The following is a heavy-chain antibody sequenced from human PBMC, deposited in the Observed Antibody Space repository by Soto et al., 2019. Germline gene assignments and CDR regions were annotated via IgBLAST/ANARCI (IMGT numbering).Heavy chain of an antibody. CDR3: ARELVVVTAISANAFDI. CDR2: IYPGDSDT. D-gene: IGHD2-21*02. J-gene: IGHJ3*02. V-gene: IGHV5-51*01. CDR1: GYSFTSYW. Sequence: GESLKISCKGSGYSFTSYWIGWVRQMPGKGLEWMGIIYPGDSDTRYSPSFQGQVTISADKSISTAYLQWSSLKASDTAMYYCARELVVVTAISANAFDIWGQGTMVTV.